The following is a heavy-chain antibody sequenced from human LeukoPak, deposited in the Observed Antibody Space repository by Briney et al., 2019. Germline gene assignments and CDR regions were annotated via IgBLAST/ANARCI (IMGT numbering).Heavy chain of an antibody. J-gene: IGHJ4*02. CDR3: ARIRQVWWGSRRDGIEF. V-gene: IGHV1-8*01. D-gene: IGHD2-21*01. CDR1: GYTFPSYD. Sequence: GASVKVSCKASGYTFPSYDINWVRQATGQGLEWMGWMNPNSGNAGYAQRFQGRVTTTRNTSISTAYMELSSLRSDDTAVYYCARIRQVWWGSRRDGIEFWGQGTLVIVSS. CDR2: MNPNSGNA.